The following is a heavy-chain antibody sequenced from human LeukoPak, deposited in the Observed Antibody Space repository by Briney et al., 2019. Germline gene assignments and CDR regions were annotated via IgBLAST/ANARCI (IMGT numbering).Heavy chain of an antibody. CDR3: ARPLYSGSYYFFGY. Sequence: ASVKVSCKASGYTFPSYFMHWVRQAPGQRLEWMGWINAGNGNTKYSQKFQGRVTITRDTSASTAYMELSSLRSEDTAVYYCARPLYSGSYYFFGYWGQGTLVTVSS. CDR1: GYTFPSYF. J-gene: IGHJ4*02. CDR2: INAGNGNT. V-gene: IGHV1-3*01. D-gene: IGHD1-26*01.